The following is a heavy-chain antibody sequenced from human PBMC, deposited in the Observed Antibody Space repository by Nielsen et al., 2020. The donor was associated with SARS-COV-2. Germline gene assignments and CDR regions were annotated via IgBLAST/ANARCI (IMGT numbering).Heavy chain of an antibody. Sequence: GESLKISCAASGFTFSTYWMNWVRQAPGKGLEWVASIRQDGSEKYYVDSVKGRFTISRDNARNSLYLQMNSLRAEDTAVYYCAREVTTGWGYYYGMDVWGQGTTVTVSS. CDR1: GFTFSTYW. CDR3: AREVTTGWGYYYGMDV. D-gene: IGHD4-11*01. J-gene: IGHJ6*02. CDR2: IRQDGSEK. V-gene: IGHV3-7*01.